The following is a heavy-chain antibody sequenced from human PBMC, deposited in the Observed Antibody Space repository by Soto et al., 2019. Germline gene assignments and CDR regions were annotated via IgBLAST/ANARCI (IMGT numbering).Heavy chain of an antibody. J-gene: IGHJ5*02. D-gene: IGHD3-3*01. CDR2: IYHGGST. CDR3: AREGFLSIYSAYSWFDP. CDR1: GYSISSGYY. Sequence: SETLSLTCAVSGYSISSGYYWGWLRQPPGKGLEWIGSIYHGGSTYYNPSLNSRVTLSIDMTNNQFSLRLNSVTPEDTAVYYCAREGFLSIYSAYSWFDPWGQGTLVTVSS. V-gene: IGHV4-38-2*02.